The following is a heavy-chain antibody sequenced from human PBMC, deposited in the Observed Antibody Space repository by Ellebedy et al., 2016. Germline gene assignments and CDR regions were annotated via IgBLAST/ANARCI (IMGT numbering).Heavy chain of an antibody. J-gene: IGHJ4*02. D-gene: IGHD3-9*01. CDR1: GFTFDDYA. Sequence: SLKVSCAASGFTFDDYAMHWVRQAPGKGLEWVSGISWNSGSIGYADSVKGRFTISRDNAKNSLYLQMNSLRAEDTALYYCAKDQNDILTGLDYWGQGTLVTVSS. CDR2: ISWNSGSI. V-gene: IGHV3-9*01. CDR3: AKDQNDILTGLDY.